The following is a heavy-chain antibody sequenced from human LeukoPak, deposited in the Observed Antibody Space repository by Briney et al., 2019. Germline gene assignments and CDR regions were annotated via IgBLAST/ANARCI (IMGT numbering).Heavy chain of an antibody. CDR3: ARAPSSGLDV. J-gene: IGHJ6*02. D-gene: IGHD5-12*01. V-gene: IGHV4-34*01. Sequence: SETLSLTCAVYGGSFSGYYWSWIRQPPGKGLEWIGEINHSGSTNYNPSLKSRVTISVDTSKNQFSLKLSSVTAADTAVYYCARAPSSGLDVWGQGTTVTVSS. CDR1: GGSFSGYY. CDR2: INHSGST.